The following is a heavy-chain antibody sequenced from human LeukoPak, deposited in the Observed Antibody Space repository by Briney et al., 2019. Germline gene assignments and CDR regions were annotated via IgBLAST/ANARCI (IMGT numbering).Heavy chain of an antibody. CDR1: GFTFTSSA. D-gene: IGHD2-15*01. V-gene: IGHV1-58*02. Sequence: ASVKVSCKASGFTFTSSAMQWVRQARGQRLEWIGWIVVGSGNTNYAQKFQERVTITRDMSTSTAYMELSSLRSEDTAVYYCAADRAVVAAKTTVTGFDPWDQGTLVTVSS. J-gene: IGHJ5*02. CDR3: AADRAVVAAKTTVTGFDP. CDR2: IVVGSGNT.